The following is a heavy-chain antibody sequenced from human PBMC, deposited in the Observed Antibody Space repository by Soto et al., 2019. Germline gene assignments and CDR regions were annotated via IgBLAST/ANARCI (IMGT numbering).Heavy chain of an antibody. CDR3: AKDRDIVGATPVDY. CDR1: GVSVISGGHY. CDR2: ISGSGGST. V-gene: IGHV3-23*01. Sequence: PSETLSLTCSVSGVSVISGGHYWNWIRQFPGKGLEWVSAISGSGGSTYYADSVRGRFTISRDNSKNTLYLQMNSLRAEDTAVYYCAKDRDIVGATPVDYWGQGTLVTVSS. D-gene: IGHD1-26*01. J-gene: IGHJ4*02.